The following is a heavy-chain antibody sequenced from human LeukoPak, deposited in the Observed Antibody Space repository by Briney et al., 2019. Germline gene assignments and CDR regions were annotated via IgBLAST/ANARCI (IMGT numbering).Heavy chain of an antibody. CDR2: IRGSGGST. J-gene: IGHJ4*02. CDR3: AKLSSGTYNTVDY. CDR1: GFTFSSFA. V-gene: IGHV3-23*01. Sequence: TGGALRLSCGSTGFTFSSFAMSGVHQAPGQGLEWVSAIRGSGGSTFYADSVKGRFTISRDNSQDTFYLQMNSVRAEDTAVYYCAKLSSGTYNTVDYWGQGDLVTVSS. D-gene: IGHD1-26*01.